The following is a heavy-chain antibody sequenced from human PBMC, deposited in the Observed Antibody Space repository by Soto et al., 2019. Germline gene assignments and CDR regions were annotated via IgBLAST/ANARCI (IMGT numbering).Heavy chain of an antibody. V-gene: IGHV3-23*01. CDR2: MSGSSSTT. CDR3: AKNQERELPRVIDF. J-gene: IGHJ4*02. Sequence: GGSLRLSCATSGLTFSNYAMSWVRQAPGGGLEWVSAMSGSSSTTYYADSVKGRFTISRDRSKNTLYLQMSSLRAEDTALYYCAKNQERELPRVIDFWGQGTLVTVSS. D-gene: IGHD1-7*01. CDR1: GLTFSNYA.